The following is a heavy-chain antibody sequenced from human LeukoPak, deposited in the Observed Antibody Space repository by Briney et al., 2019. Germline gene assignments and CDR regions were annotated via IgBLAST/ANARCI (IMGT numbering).Heavy chain of an antibody. Sequence: PSETLSLTCAVYGGSFSGYCWSWVRQPPGKGLEWLGEINHSGSTNYNPSLKSRVTISVDTSKNQFSLKLSSVTAADTAVYYCASDPDIVVVVAATRPYGMDVWGQGTTVTVSS. D-gene: IGHD2-15*01. CDR2: INHSGST. CDR3: ASDPDIVVVVAATRPYGMDV. V-gene: IGHV4-34*01. J-gene: IGHJ6*02. CDR1: GGSFSGYC.